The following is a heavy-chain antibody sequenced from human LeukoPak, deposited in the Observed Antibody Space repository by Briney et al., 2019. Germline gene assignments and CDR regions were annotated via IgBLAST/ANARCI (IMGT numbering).Heavy chain of an antibody. J-gene: IGHJ4*02. V-gene: IGHV3-30*18. D-gene: IGHD3-22*01. Sequence: PGGSLRLSCAASGFTFSNYAMHWVRQAPGKGLEWVAVISYDGSNKYYADSVKGRFTISRDNSKNTLYLQMNSLRAGDTAVYYCAKDSYDRSGYYYYYFAYWGQGTQVTVSS. CDR2: ISYDGSNK. CDR1: GFTFSNYA. CDR3: AKDSYDRSGYYYYYFAY.